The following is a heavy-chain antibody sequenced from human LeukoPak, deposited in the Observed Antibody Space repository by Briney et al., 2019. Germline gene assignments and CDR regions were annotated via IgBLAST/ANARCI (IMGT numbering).Heavy chain of an antibody. CDR3: ARGEYFDWLVEPPSDY. V-gene: IGHV1-3*01. J-gene: IGHJ4*02. CDR1: GYTFTSYA. D-gene: IGHD3-9*01. Sequence: ASVKVSCKASGYTFTSYAMHWVRQAPGQRLEWMGWINAGNGNTKYSQKFQGRVTITRDTSASTAYMELSSLRPEDTAVYYCARGEYFDWLVEPPSDYWGQGTLVTVSS. CDR2: INAGNGNT.